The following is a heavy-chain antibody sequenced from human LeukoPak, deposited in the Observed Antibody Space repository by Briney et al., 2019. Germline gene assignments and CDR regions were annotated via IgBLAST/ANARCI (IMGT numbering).Heavy chain of an antibody. Sequence: ASVKVSCKASGGTFSSYAISWVRQAPGQGLEWMGRIIPILGIANYAQKFQGRVTITADKSTSTAYMELSSLRSEGTAVYYCARDIVGAKAPFDYWGQGTLVTVS. CDR1: GGTFSSYA. CDR3: ARDIVGAKAPFDY. D-gene: IGHD1-26*01. J-gene: IGHJ4*02. V-gene: IGHV1-69*04. CDR2: IIPILGIA.